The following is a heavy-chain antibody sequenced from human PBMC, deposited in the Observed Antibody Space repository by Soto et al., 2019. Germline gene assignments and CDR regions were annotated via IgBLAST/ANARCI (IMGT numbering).Heavy chain of an antibody. CDR3: ARVASSYYESGGLFKPYWYLDI. D-gene: IGHD3-22*01. V-gene: IGHV1-69*06. Sequence: QLQLVQSGAELKEPGLSVKVSCKASGGTFGTSGVSWVRQVPGRGLEWMGRIVPLFGTTDYVQNFHGRVTITADTAPGTAYMELDSLTSDDTAFYYCARVASSYYESGGLFKPYWYLDIWVHGTLVTVS. CDR2: IVPLFGTT. J-gene: IGHJ2*01. CDR1: GGTFGTSG.